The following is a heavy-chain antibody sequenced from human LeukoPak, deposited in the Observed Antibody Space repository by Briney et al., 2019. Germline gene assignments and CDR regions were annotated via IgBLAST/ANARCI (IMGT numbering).Heavy chain of an antibody. Sequence: SGTLSLTCAVSGGSISSSNWWSWVRQPPGKGLEWIGYIYHSGSTYYNPSLKSRVTISVDRSKNQFSLKLSSVTAADTAVYYCARAVGATKYFDYWGQGTLVTVSS. CDR3: ARAVGATKYFDY. J-gene: IGHJ4*02. D-gene: IGHD1-26*01. CDR1: GGSISSSNW. CDR2: IYHSGST. V-gene: IGHV4-4*02.